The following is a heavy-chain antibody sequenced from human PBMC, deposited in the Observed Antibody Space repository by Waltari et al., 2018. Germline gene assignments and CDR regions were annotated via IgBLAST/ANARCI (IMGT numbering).Heavy chain of an antibody. CDR2: TNHSGTP. CDR3: ARGRLANTGTNWFDP. Sequence: QVQLQQWGAGLLKPSETLSLTCAVYGGSFSGYYWSWIRQPPGKGVEGIGETNHSGTPNYNPSLKSRVTISVDTSKNQFSLKLSSVTAADTAVYYCARGRLANTGTNWFDPWGQGTLVTVSS. CDR1: GGSFSGYY. V-gene: IGHV4-34*01. J-gene: IGHJ5*02. D-gene: IGHD1-7*01.